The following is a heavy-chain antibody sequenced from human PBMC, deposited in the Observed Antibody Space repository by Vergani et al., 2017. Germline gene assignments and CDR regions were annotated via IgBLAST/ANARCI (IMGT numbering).Heavy chain of an antibody. CDR2: INHSGST. J-gene: IGHJ4*02. CDR3: ASLSVIAY. D-gene: IGHD2/OR15-2a*01. Sequence: QVQLQQWGAGLLKPSETLSLTCAVYGGSFRGYYWCWSRQPPGKGLEWIGEINHSGSTNYHPSLKSRITIPVDTSKNQFSLKLSSVTAADTAVYYCASLSVIAYWGQGTLVTVSS. V-gene: IGHV4-34*01. CDR1: GGSFRGYY.